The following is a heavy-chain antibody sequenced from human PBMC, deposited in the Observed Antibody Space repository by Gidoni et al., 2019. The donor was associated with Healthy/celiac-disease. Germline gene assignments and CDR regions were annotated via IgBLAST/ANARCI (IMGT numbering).Heavy chain of an antibody. CDR3: AKAKDVDDFWTSPWGYGMDV. D-gene: IGHD3-3*01. CDR2: ISYDGSNN. J-gene: IGHJ6*02. V-gene: IGHV3-30*18. CDR1: GFTFSSYG. Sequence: QVQLVESGGGVVQPGRSLRLSCAASGFTFSSYGMHWVRQAPGKGLEWVAVISYDGSNNYYADSVKGRFTISRDNSKNTLYLQMNSLRAEDTAVYYCAKAKDVDDFWTSPWGYGMDVWGQGTTVTVSS.